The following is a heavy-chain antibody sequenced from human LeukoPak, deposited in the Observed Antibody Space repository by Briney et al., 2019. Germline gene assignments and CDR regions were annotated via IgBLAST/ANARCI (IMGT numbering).Heavy chain of an antibody. D-gene: IGHD6-6*01. CDR1: GGSISSGSYY. Sequence: PSETLSLTCTVSGGSISSGSYYWSWIRQPAGKGLEWIGRIYTSGSTNYNPSLKSRVTISVDTSKNQFSLKLSSVTAADTAVYYCARGPSQLHRPYYYYMDVWGKGTTVTISS. V-gene: IGHV4-61*02. CDR3: ARGPSQLHRPYYYYMDV. CDR2: IYTSGST. J-gene: IGHJ6*03.